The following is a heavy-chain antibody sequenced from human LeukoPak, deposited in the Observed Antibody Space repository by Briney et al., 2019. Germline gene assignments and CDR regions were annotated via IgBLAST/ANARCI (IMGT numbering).Heavy chain of an antibody. Sequence: GGSLRLSCAASGLTFSSYAMHWVRQAPGKGLEWVAVISYDGSNKYYADSVKGRFTISRDNSKNTLYLQMNSLRAEDTAVYYCARPRLGELSSYYFDYWGQGTLVTVSS. CDR1: GLTFSSYA. CDR3: ARPRLGELSSYYFDY. V-gene: IGHV3-30*04. D-gene: IGHD3-16*02. J-gene: IGHJ4*02. CDR2: ISYDGSNK.